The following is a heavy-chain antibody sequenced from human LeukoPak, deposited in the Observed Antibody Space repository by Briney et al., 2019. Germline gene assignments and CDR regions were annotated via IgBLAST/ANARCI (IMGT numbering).Heavy chain of an antibody. CDR2: IRSKSGGETV. V-gene: IGHV3-15*07. CDR3: TTPALGRRLYYYDY. D-gene: IGHD3-10*01. J-gene: IGHJ4*02. Sequence: GGSLRLSCAASGFTFSSACLSWVRQAPGKGLEWVGRIRSKSGGETVDYAAPVKGRFTISRDDSENILFLQMNSLKTEDTAVYYCTTPALGRRLYYYDYWGQGALVTVSP. CDR1: GFTFSSAC.